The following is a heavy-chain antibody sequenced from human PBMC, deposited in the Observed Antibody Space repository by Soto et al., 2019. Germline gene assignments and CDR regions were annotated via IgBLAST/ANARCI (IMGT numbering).Heavy chain of an antibody. Sequence: QVHLVQSGAEVRKPGASVKVSCKASGYTFSSYAMHWVRQSHGQRLEWMGWINAGYGNTKSSQKFQDRVTISRDTSASTAYMELCGLRSEDTAVYYCARDTGDGTFDFWGQGTLVTVSS. CDR3: ARDTGDGTFDF. V-gene: IGHV1-3*01. D-gene: IGHD7-27*01. CDR2: INAGYGNT. J-gene: IGHJ4*02. CDR1: GYTFSSYA.